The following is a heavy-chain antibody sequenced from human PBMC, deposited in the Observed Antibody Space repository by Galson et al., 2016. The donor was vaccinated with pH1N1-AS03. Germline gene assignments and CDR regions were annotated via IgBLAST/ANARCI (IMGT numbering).Heavy chain of an antibody. CDR2: VVTNADT. V-gene: IGHV3-23*01. J-gene: IGHJ4*02. CDR3: AKDRVYNDAQCVFDC. D-gene: IGHD5-24*01. CDR1: GFRLTSIA. Sequence: SLRLSCAASGFRLTSIAMSWVRQAPGKGLEWVSGVVTNADTYFADSVKGRFSISRDDPKNTMYLQMDSLGVEDTAIYYCAKDRVYNDAQCVFDCWGQGNPVTVSS.